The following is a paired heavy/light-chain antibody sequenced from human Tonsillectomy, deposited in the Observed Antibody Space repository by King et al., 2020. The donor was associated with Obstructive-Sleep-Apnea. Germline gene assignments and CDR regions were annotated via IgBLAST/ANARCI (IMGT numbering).Heavy chain of an antibody. CDR2: IYKNGNT. CDR3: ARAYSYDSSGYDY. Sequence: QVKLQESGPGLVKPSETLSLTCTVSGSSISSGDYYWSWIRQPPGEGLEWIGHIYKNGNTYYNPSLKSRVTISLDTSKNQFSLKLSSVTAADTAVYFCARAYSYDSSGYDYWGQGTLVTVSS. CDR1: GSSISSGDYY. V-gene: IGHV4-30-4*01. J-gene: IGHJ4*02. D-gene: IGHD3-22*01.
Light chain of an antibody. CDR1: QSVSGRY. Sequence: IVLTQSPGTLSLSPGERATLSCRASQSVSGRYLAWYQQKPGQAPRLLIYGASSRATGIPDRFSGSGSGTDFTLTISRLEPEDFAVYYCQQYGSSFQTFGGGTKVEIK. CDR3: QQYGSSFQT. V-gene: IGKV3-20*01. CDR2: GAS. J-gene: IGKJ4*01.